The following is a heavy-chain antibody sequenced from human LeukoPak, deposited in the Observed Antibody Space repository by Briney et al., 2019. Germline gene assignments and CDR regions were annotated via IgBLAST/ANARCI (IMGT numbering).Heavy chain of an antibody. V-gene: IGHV4-30-2*01. D-gene: IGHD6-13*01. CDR3: ARGRHSSSWSYYFDH. CDR1: GGSISSGGYY. Sequence: SETLSLTCTVSGGSISSGGYYWSWIRQPPGKGLEWIGYIYHSGSTYYNPSLKSRVTISVDRSKNQFSLKLSSVTAADTAVYYCARGRHSSSWSYYFDHWGQGTLVTVSS. CDR2: IYHSGST. J-gene: IGHJ4*02.